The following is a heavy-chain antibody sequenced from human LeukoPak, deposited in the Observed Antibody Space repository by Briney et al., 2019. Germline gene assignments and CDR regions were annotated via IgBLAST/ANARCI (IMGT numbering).Heavy chain of an antibody. CDR2: VYYSGYT. CDR3: ARQAPVVNLASQIDH. V-gene: IGHV4-39*01. J-gene: IGHJ4*02. Sequence: SETLSLSCTVSGDSINNNYYYWGWIRQPPGKGLDWIGSVYYSGYTHYNPSLENRVTISVDTAKNQFSLKLTSVTAADTAMYFCARQAPVVNLASQIDHWGQGALVTVSS. D-gene: IGHD2-21*01. CDR1: GDSINNNYYY.